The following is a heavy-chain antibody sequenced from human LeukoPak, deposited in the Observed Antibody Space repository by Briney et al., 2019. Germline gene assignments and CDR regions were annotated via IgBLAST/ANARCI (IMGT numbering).Heavy chain of an antibody. J-gene: IGHJ4*02. Sequence: ASVNVSCKPSGYTFTSYGISWVRQAPGQGLEWMGWISAYNGNTNYAQKFKGRVTMTTDTSTSTAYMELRSLRSDDTAVYYCARDSRYDEGYWGQGTLVTVSS. V-gene: IGHV1-18*01. CDR1: GYTFTSYG. D-gene: IGHD5-12*01. CDR2: ISAYNGNT. CDR3: ARDSRYDEGY.